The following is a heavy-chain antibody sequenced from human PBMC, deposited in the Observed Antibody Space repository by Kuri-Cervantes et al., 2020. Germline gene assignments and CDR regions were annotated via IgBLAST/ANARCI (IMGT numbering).Heavy chain of an antibody. D-gene: IGHD5-12*01. CDR1: GESLIDYY. Sequence: SETLSLTCAFYGESLIDYYWTWIRQPPGKGLEWIGEINHSGSTNYKTSPKSRVTMSIDMSKNQISLRLTSVTAADTAVYYCGSIFSGYAYVDHWGQGTPVTVSS. CDR3: GSIFSGYAYVDH. V-gene: IGHV4-34*01. CDR2: INHSGST. J-gene: IGHJ4*02.